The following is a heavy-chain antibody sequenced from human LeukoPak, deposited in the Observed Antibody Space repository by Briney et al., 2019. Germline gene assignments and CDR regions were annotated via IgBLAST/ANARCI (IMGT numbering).Heavy chain of an antibody. D-gene: IGHD3-22*01. CDR3: AKDYYDSSGYLYYFDY. V-gene: IGHV3-23*01. J-gene: IGHJ4*02. Sequence: GGSLRLSCAASGFTFSRYSMNWVRQAPGKGLEWVSAISGSGGSTYYADSVKGRFTISRDNSKNTLYLQMNSLRAEDTAVYYCAKDYYDSSGYLYYFDYWGQGTLVTVSS. CDR2: ISGSGGST. CDR1: GFTFSRYS.